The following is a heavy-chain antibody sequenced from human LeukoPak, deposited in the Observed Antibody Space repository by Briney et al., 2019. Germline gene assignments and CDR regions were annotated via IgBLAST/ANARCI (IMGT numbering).Heavy chain of an antibody. J-gene: IGHJ6*02. CDR3: AKRVGYGYGMDV. CDR1: GFSVSSND. V-gene: IGHV3-53*01. CDR2: IDRGGST. Sequence: SGGSLRLSCEASGFSVSSNDMSWVRQAPGKGLECVSVIDRGGSTFADSVKGRFTISRDNSKNTLYLQMNSLRVEDTAEFYCAKRVGYGYGMDVWGQGTTVTVPS. D-gene: IGHD6-13*01.